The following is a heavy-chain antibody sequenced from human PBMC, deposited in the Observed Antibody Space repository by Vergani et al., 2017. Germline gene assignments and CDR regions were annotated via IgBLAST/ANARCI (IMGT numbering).Heavy chain of an antibody. CDR3: ARGAYYDFWSGYYPNDAFDI. CDR2: IYYSGST. V-gene: IGHV4-59*08. D-gene: IGHD3-3*01. Sequence: QVQLQESGPGLVKPSETLSLTCTVSGGSISSYYWSWIRQPPGKGLEWIGYIYYSGSTNYNPSLKSRVTISVDTSKNQFSLKRSSVTAADTAVYYCARGAYYDFWSGYYPNDAFDIWGQGTMVTVSS. J-gene: IGHJ3*02. CDR1: GGSISSYY.